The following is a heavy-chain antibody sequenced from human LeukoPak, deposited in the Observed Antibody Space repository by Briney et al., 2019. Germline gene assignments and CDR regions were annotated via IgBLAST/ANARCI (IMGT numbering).Heavy chain of an antibody. CDR2: IYYSGST. CDR3: AGFIEPSGIDY. J-gene: IGHJ4*02. CDR1: GGSISSHY. V-gene: IGHV4-59*11. Sequence: KPSETLSLTCTVSGGSISSHYWSWIRQPPGKGLEWIGYIYYSGSTNYNPSLKSRVTISVDTSKNQFSLKLSSVTAADTAVYYCAGFIEPSGIDYWGQGTLVTVSS. D-gene: IGHD3-10*01.